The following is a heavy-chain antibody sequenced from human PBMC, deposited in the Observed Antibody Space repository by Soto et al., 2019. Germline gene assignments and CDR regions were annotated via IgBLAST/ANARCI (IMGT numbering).Heavy chain of an antibody. J-gene: IGHJ5*02. Sequence: LRLSCVASGFTFSDYYMSWIRQAPGKGLEWISYISSGGRFTKYADSVKGRFTISRDDAKNSLFLQMNSLRVDDTAVYYCARVEDPDPWGQGTLVTVSS. CDR3: ARVEDPDP. CDR2: ISSGGRFT. CDR1: GFTFSDYY. V-gene: IGHV3-11*06.